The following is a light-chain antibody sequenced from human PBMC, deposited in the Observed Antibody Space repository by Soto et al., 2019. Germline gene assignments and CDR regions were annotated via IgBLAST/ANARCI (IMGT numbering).Light chain of an antibody. J-gene: IGLJ2*01. CDR3: AAWDDSLNGVV. CDR2: SSN. V-gene: IGLV1-44*01. Sequence: QSVLTQPTSASGTPGLRVTISCSGSSSNSGSNSVNWYQQLPGTAPKLLMYSSNQRPSGVPDRFSGSKSGTSASLAISGLQSEDEADYYCAAWDDSLNGVVFGGGTKLTVL. CDR1: SSNSGSNS.